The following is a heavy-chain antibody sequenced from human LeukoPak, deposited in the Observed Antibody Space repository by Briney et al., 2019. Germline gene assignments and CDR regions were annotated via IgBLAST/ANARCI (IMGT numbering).Heavy chain of an antibody. Sequence: GESLKISCKGSGYSFTSYWIGWVRQMPGKGLEWMGIIYPGDSDTRYSPSFQGQVTISADKSISTAYLQWSSLKASDTAMYYSARRGGSSSPYYYYYYMDVWGKGTTVTVSS. CDR3: ARRGGSSSPYYYYYYMDV. D-gene: IGHD6-6*01. J-gene: IGHJ6*03. CDR2: IYPGDSDT. V-gene: IGHV5-51*01. CDR1: GYSFTSYW.